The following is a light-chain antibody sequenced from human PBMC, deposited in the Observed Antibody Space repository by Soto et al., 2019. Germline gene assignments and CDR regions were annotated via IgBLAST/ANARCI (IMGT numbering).Light chain of an antibody. J-gene: IGLJ1*01. CDR1: SSDVGGYNY. Sequence: QSALTQPASVSGSPGQSITISCTGTSSDVGGYNYVSWYQQHPGKAPKLIIYEVSNRPSGVSNRFSGSKSGNTASLTISGLQAEDEADYYCNSYTSGSTGVFGTGTKVTVL. CDR2: EVS. V-gene: IGLV2-14*01. CDR3: NSYTSGSTGV.